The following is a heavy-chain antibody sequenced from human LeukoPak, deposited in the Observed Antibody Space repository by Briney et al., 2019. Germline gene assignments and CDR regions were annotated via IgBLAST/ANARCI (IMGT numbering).Heavy chain of an antibody. Sequence: GGSLRLSCAASGFTFDDYAMHWVRHAPGKGLEWVSGISWNSGSIGYADSVKGRFTISRDNAKNSLYLQMNSLRAEDTALYYCAKGLYDYVWGSYDYWGQGTLVTVSS. CDR1: GFTFDDYA. CDR2: ISWNSGSI. CDR3: AKGLYDYVWGSYDY. D-gene: IGHD3-16*01. V-gene: IGHV3-9*01. J-gene: IGHJ4*02.